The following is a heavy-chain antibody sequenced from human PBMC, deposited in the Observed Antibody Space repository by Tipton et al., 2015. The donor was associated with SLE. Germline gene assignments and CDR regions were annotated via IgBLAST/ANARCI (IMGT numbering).Heavy chain of an antibody. CDR1: GFTFSSYA. CDR3: AKATSPLGYFDY. V-gene: IGHV3-23*01. J-gene: IGHJ4*02. Sequence: GSLRLSCAASGFTFSSYAMSWVRQAPGKGLEWVSAISGSGGSTYYADSVKGRFTISRDNSKNTLYLQMNGLRAEDTAVYYCAKATSPLGYFDYWGQGTLVTVSS. CDR2: ISGSGGST.